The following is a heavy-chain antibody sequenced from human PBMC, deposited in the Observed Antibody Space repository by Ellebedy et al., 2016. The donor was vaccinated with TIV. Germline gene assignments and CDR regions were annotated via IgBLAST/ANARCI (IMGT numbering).Heavy chain of an antibody. J-gene: IGHJ4*02. Sequence: GESLKISXAASGFTFSSNDLHWVRQAPGEGLEWVASLSSDGRNKYYADSVKGRFAISRDNSENMVYLQMNSLRAEDTAVYYCARDGQGMGDYWGQGTLVTVSS. V-gene: IGHV3-30*09. CDR2: LSSDGRNK. CDR1: GFTFSSND. D-gene: IGHD3-10*01. CDR3: ARDGQGMGDY.